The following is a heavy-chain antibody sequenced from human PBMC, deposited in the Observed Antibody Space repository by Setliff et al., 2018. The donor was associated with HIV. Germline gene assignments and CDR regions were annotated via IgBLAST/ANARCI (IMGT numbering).Heavy chain of an antibody. CDR2: INPHTGVT. J-gene: IGHJ6*02. Sequence: ASVKVSCKTSGYIFIRYYIFWVWQAPGQGLEWMGNINPHTGVTRYAEKFQGRVTMTRDTSISTIYMELSRLRSDDTAVYYCARDVRDGFEEWFSTLDDGMDVWGQGTTVTVSS. V-gene: IGHV1-2*02. CDR3: ARDVRDGFEEWFSTLDDGMDV. CDR1: GYIFIRYY. D-gene: IGHD3-3*01.